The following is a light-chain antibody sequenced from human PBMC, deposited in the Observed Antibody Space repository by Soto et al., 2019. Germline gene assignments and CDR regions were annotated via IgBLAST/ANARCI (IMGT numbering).Light chain of an antibody. V-gene: IGLV2-14*01. J-gene: IGLJ2*01. CDR2: AVN. CDR1: SSDIGAYHY. CDR3: NSYTNSDTVI. Sequence: QSALTQAASVSGSPGQSITISCTGTSSDIGAYHYVSWYQQRPGKAPKVLIYAVNNRPSGLSDRFSGSKSGNTASLTISGLQAEDEAVYYCNSYTNSDTVIFGGGTKLTVL.